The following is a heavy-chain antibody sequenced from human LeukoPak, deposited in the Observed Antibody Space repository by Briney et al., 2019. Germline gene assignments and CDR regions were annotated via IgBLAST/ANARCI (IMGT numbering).Heavy chain of an antibody. D-gene: IGHD6-13*01. CDR1: GFTFSSYG. V-gene: IGHV3-33*01. Sequence: PGGSLRLSCAASGFTFSSYGMHWVRQAPGKGLEWVAVIWYDGSNKYYADSVKGRFTISRDNSKNTLYLQMNSLRAEDTAVYYCARERGSSSWYLLRFDYWGQGTLVTVSS. CDR2: IWYDGSNK. J-gene: IGHJ4*02. CDR3: ARERGSSSWYLLRFDY.